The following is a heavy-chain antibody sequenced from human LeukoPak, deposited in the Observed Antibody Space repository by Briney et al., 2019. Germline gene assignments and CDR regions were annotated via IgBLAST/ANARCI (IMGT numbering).Heavy chain of an antibody. CDR2: IIPIFGTA. CDR3: ARDTASDFWSGYDYYYYGMDV. CDR1: GGTFSSYA. D-gene: IGHD3-3*01. Sequence: GASVKVSCKASGGTFSSYAISWVRQAPGQGLEWMGGIIPIFGTANYAQKFQGRVTITAGESTSTAYMELSSLRSEDTAVYYCARDTASDFWSGYDYYYYGMDVWGQGTTVTVSS. J-gene: IGHJ6*02. V-gene: IGHV1-69*13.